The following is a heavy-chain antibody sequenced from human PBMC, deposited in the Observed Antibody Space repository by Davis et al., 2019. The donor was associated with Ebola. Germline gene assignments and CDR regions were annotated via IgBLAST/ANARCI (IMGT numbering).Heavy chain of an antibody. J-gene: IGHJ6*02. D-gene: IGHD3-22*01. CDR2: IYYSGST. CDR3: ARDQYYYDSSGYQMAYYYYGMDV. CDR1: GGSISSYY. Sequence: SETLSLTCTVSGGSISSYYWSWIRQPPGKGLEWIGYIYYSGSTNYNPSLKSRVTISVDTSKNQFSLKLSSVTAADTAVYYCARDQYYYDSSGYQMAYYYYGMDVWGQGTTVTVSS. V-gene: IGHV4-59*12.